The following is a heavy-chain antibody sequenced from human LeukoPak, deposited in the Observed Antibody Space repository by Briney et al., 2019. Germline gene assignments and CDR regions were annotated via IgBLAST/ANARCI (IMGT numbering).Heavy chain of an antibody. Sequence: SQTLSLTCTVSGGSISSGSYYWSWIRQPAGKGLEWIVSIYYSGSTYYNPSLKSRFTISVDTSKNQFSLKLSSVTAADTAVYYCARLAGTFYYYYYMDVWGKGTTVTVSS. CDR1: GGSISSGSYY. D-gene: IGHD1-7*01. CDR2: IYYSGST. V-gene: IGHV4-39*01. CDR3: ARLAGTFYYYYYMDV. J-gene: IGHJ6*03.